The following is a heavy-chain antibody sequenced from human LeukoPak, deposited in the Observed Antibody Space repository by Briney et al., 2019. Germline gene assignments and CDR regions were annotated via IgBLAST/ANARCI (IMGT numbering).Heavy chain of an antibody. CDR1: GFTFSSYS. V-gene: IGHV3-21*01. J-gene: IGHJ4*02. Sequence: GGSLRLSCAASGFTFSSYSMNWVRQAPGKGLEWVSSISSSSSYIYYADSVKGRFTISIDNAKNSLYLQMNSLRAEDTAVYYCARDNRKYSSGWNWGQGTLVTVSS. CDR3: ARDNRKYSSGWN. D-gene: IGHD6-19*01. CDR2: ISSSSSYI.